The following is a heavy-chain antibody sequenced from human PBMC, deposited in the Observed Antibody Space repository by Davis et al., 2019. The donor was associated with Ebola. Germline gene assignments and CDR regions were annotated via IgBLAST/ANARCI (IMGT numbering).Heavy chain of an antibody. Sequence: GGSLRLSCAASGFTFSSYAMHWVRQAPGKGLEWVAVISYDGINKYYADSVKGRFSISRDNSKNTLYLQMNSLRAEDTAVYYCARGPVEAIDYWGQGTLVTVSS. V-gene: IGHV3-30-3*01. D-gene: IGHD2-2*01. CDR2: ISYDGINK. CDR1: GFTFSSYA. J-gene: IGHJ4*02. CDR3: ARGPVEAIDY.